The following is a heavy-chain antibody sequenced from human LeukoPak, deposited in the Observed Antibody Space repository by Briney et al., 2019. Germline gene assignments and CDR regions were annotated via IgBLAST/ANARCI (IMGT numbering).Heavy chain of an antibody. CDR1: GGSFSGYY. Sequence: SETLSLTCAVYGGSFSGYYWSWIRQPPGKGLEWIGEINRSGSTNYNPSLKSRVTISVDTSKNQFSLKLSSVTAADTAVYYCARPSGVWGSYRYYYYYGMDVWGQGTTVTVSS. J-gene: IGHJ6*02. D-gene: IGHD3-16*02. CDR3: ARPSGVWGSYRYYYYYGMDV. V-gene: IGHV4-34*01. CDR2: INRSGST.